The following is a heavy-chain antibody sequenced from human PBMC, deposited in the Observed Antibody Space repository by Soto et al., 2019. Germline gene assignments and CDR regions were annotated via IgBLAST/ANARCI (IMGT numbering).Heavy chain of an antibody. V-gene: IGHV4-59*01. D-gene: IGHD3-10*01. Sequence: SETLSLACTVSGGSISSYYWSWIRQPPGKGLEWIGYIYYSGSTNYNPSLKSRVTISVDTSKNQFSLKLSSVTAADTAVYYCARGGDTRRDYYYYGLDFWGQGTTVT. CDR2: IYYSGST. CDR1: GGSISSYY. CDR3: ARGGDTRRDYYYYGLDF. J-gene: IGHJ6*02.